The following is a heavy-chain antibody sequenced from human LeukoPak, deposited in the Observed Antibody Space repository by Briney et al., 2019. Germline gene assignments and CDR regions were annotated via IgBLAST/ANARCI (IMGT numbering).Heavy chain of an antibody. D-gene: IGHD1-14*01. J-gene: IGHJ3*02. CDR1: GFTFSSYW. CDR2: ISGSGGST. CDR3: AKGWDGPDGTNDAFDI. V-gene: IGHV3-23*01. Sequence: GGSLRLSCAASGFTFSSYWMHWVRQAPGKGLEWVSAISGSGGSTYYADSVKGRFTISRDNSKNTLYLQMNSLRAEDTAVYYCAKGWDGPDGTNDAFDIWGQGTMVTVSS.